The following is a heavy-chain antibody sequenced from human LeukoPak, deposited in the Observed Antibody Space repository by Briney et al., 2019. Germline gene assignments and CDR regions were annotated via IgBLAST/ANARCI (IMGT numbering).Heavy chain of an antibody. CDR2: ISYDGSNK. J-gene: IGHJ4*02. Sequence: GGSLRLSCAASGFTFSSYAMHWVHQAPGKGLEWVAVISYDGSNKYYADSVKGRFTISRDNSKNTLYLQMNSLRPEDTAVYYCARPSPPGDGYNPCDYWGPGALVIVSS. V-gene: IGHV3-30-3*01. CDR1: GFTFSSYA. D-gene: IGHD5-24*01. CDR3: ARPSPPGDGYNPCDY.